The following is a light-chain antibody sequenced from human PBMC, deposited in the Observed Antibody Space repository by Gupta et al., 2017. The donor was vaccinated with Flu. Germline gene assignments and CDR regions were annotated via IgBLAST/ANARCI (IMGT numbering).Light chain of an antibody. Sequence: DTQMTQSPSSLSASVGARVTITCQASQDISDSLNWFQQKPGRAPKVLIYAASSLETGVPSRFSGSGSGTHFTFTISSLQPEDTATYYCQQYGNLPPYSFGQGTKVEIK. V-gene: IGKV1-33*01. J-gene: IGKJ2*03. CDR1: QDISDS. CDR2: AAS. CDR3: QQYGNLPPYS.